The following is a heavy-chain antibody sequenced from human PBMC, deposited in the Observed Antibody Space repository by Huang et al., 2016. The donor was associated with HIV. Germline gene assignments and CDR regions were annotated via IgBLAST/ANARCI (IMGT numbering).Heavy chain of an antibody. D-gene: IGHD6-19*01. CDR3: ARDKEAGTPFFDP. J-gene: IGHJ5*02. CDR2: VKGDGLT. V-gene: IGHV1-3*01. CDR1: GFNFLTYA. Sequence: QVQLVQSGAEVEKPGASVNLSCKASGFNFLTYALHWVSQAPGQSLEWVGWVKGDGLTKYSKKFQGRVTITRDRSASTVYVDFKSLTYEDTAVYYCARDKEAGTPFFDPWGQGTLVTVSS.